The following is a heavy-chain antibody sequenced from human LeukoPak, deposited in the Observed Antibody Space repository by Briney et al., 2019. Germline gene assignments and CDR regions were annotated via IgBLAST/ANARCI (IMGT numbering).Heavy chain of an antibody. Sequence: SEALSLTCTVSGGSISSYYWSWIRQPPGKGLEWIGNIYYSGSTNYNPSLKSRVTISVDTSKNQFSLKLSSVTAADTAVYYCTRGSIAYYYMDVWGKGTTVTISS. J-gene: IGHJ6*03. CDR2: IYYSGST. CDR1: GGSISSYY. CDR3: TRGSIAYYYMDV. V-gene: IGHV4-59*01. D-gene: IGHD3-22*01.